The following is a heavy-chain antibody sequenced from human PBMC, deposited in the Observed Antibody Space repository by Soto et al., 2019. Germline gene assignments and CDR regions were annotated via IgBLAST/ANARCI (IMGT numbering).Heavy chain of an antibody. CDR2: INHSGST. CDR3: ARGGYYARYAFDI. CDR1: GGSFSGYY. V-gene: IGHV4-34*01. Sequence: TLSLTCAVYGGSFSGYYWSWIRQPPGKGLEWIGEINHSGSTKYNPSLKSRVTISVDTSKNQFSLKLSSVTAADTAVYYCARGGYYARYAFDIWGQGTMVTVSS. D-gene: IGHD3-10*01. J-gene: IGHJ3*02.